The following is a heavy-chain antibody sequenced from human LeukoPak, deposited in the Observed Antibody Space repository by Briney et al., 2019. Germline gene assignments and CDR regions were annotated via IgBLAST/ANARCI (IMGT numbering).Heavy chain of an antibody. CDR1: GGTFSSYA. CDR3: ARDLATGVAHYYYMDV. J-gene: IGHJ6*03. V-gene: IGHV1-69*01. Sequence: RASVKVSCKASGGTFSSYAISWVRQAPGQGLEWMGGIIPIFGTANYAQKFQGRVTITADESTSTAYMELSSLRSEDTAVYYCARDLATGVAHYYYMDVWGKGTTVTVSS. D-gene: IGHD2-8*01. CDR2: IIPIFGTA.